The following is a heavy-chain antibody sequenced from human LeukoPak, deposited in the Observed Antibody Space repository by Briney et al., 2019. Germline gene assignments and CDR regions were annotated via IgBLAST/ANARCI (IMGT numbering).Heavy chain of an antibody. Sequence: SETLSLTCTVSGGSISSYYWSWIRQPPGKGLEWIGYIYYSGSTNYNPSLKSRVTISVDTSKNQFSLKLSSVTAADTAVYYCARGSGAARPNFDYWGQGTLVTVSS. D-gene: IGHD6-6*01. V-gene: IGHV4-59*01. CDR3: ARGSGAARPNFDY. CDR1: GGSISSYY. J-gene: IGHJ4*02. CDR2: IYYSGST.